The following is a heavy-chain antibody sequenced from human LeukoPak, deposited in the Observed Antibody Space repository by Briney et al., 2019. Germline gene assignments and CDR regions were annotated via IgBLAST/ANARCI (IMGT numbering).Heavy chain of an antibody. V-gene: IGHV3-23*01. CDR1: GFTFSSYA. CDR2: ISGSGGST. J-gene: IGHJ5*02. D-gene: IGHD2-15*01. CDR3: AKDPYKVVVAAQGFDP. Sequence: GGSLRLSCAASGFTFSSYAMSWVRQALGKGLEWVSAISGSGGSTYYADSVKGRFTISRDNSKNTLYLQMSSLRAEDTAVYYCAKDPYKVVVAAQGFDPWGQGTLVTVSS.